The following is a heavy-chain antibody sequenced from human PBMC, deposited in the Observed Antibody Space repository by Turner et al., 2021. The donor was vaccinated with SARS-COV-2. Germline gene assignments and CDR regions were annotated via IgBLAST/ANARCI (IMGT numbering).Heavy chain of an antibody. J-gene: IGHJ4*02. Sequence: QLQLQESGPGLVKPSETLSLTCPVSGGSISSSRYYWGWIRQPPGKGLEWIGSIYYSGSTYYNQSLKSRVTISVDTSKNQFSLKLSSVTAADTAVYYCARSNYDFCSGYYTFYFDYWGQGTLVTVSS. CDR1: GGSISSSRYY. D-gene: IGHD3-3*01. V-gene: IGHV4-39*01. CDR3: ARSNYDFCSGYYTFYFDY. CDR2: IYYSGST.